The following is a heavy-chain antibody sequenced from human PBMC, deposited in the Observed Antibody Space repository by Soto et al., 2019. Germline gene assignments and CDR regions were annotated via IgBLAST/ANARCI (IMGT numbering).Heavy chain of an antibody. CDR3: ARDQTGQPGGMLYGMDV. D-gene: IGHD3-10*02. CDR1: GYTFTGYY. CDR2: INPNSGGT. V-gene: IGHV1-2*04. Sequence: ASVKVSCKASGYTFTGYYMHWVRQAPGQGLEWMGWINPNSGGTNYAQKFQGWVTMTRETSISTAYMELSRLRSDDTAVYYCARDQTGQPGGMLYGMDVWGQGTTVTVSS. J-gene: IGHJ6*02.